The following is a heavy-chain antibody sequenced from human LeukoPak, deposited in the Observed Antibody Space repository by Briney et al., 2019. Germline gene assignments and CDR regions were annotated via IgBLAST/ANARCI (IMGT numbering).Heavy chain of an antibody. J-gene: IGHJ4*02. Sequence: SETLSLTCAVYDGSFSGYYWSWIRQPPGKGLEWIGEINHSGSTNYNPSLKSRVTISVDTSKNQFSLKLSSVTAADTAVYYCASIPSPWNSYFDYWGQGTLVTVSS. CDR2: INHSGST. CDR1: DGSFSGYY. CDR3: ASIPSPWNSYFDY. V-gene: IGHV4-34*01. D-gene: IGHD1-7*01.